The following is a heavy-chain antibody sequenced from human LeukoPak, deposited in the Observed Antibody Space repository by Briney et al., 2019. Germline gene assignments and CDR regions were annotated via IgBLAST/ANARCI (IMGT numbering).Heavy chain of an antibody. CDR2: IYGGGST. Sequence: GGSLRLSCGVSGVTVSSNYMSWVRQTPGKGLEWVSVIYGGGSTYYADSVKGRFTISRDNSKNTLYLQMNTLRAEDTAVYYCARSDGIATAGPFDYWGQGTLVTVS. V-gene: IGHV3-53*01. CDR3: ARSDGIATAGPFDY. CDR1: GVTVSSNY. J-gene: IGHJ4*02. D-gene: IGHD6-13*01.